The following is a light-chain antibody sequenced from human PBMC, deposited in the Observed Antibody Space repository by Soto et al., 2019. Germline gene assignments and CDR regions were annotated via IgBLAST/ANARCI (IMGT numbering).Light chain of an antibody. V-gene: IGKV1-9*01. CDR3: QQLTRYPST. Sequence: IRMTQSPSSLSASLGDRVTVTCRASEDITNYLACYQQKVGRAPKLLIYDASTLHSGVPSRFSGSGSGTDFTLTISGLQPEDFATYYCQQLTRYPSTFGGGTKVDI. CDR1: EDITNY. J-gene: IGKJ4*01. CDR2: DAS.